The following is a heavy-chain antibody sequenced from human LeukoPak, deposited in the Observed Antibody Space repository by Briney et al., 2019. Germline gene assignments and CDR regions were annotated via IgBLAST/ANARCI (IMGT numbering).Heavy chain of an antibody. D-gene: IGHD2-2*01. J-gene: IGHJ4*02. Sequence: ASVKVSCKASSYTFTNYDINWVRQAPGQGLEWMGWISAYNGNARYAQKFQGRVTMTTDTSTSTAYMELRSLRSDDTAVYYCARFTPRLTREKFDYWGQGTLVTVSS. CDR2: ISAYNGNA. CDR1: SYTFTNYD. CDR3: ARFTPRLTREKFDY. V-gene: IGHV1-18*01.